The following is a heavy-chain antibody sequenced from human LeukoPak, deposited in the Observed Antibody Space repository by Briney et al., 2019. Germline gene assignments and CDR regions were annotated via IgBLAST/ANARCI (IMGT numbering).Heavy chain of an antibody. J-gene: IGHJ4*02. CDR1: GYTFTSYE. CDR3: ARGPAPRSSDLQY. CDR2: MNPNSGIT. V-gene: IGHV1-8*01. Sequence: ASVKVSCKASGYTFTSYEINWVRQATGQGLERMGWMNPNSGITGTAQTFQGRGTLTTEESTSTAYMELRSLASEDTTVYYCARGPAPRSSDLQYWGQGTLVTVSS. D-gene: IGHD2-2*01.